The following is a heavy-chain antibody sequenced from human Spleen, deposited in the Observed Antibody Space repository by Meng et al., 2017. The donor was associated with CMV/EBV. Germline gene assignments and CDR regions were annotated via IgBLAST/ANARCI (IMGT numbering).Heavy chain of an antibody. Sequence: FTFSSYAMSWVRQAPGKGLEWVSAISASGGSTYYADSVKGRFTISRDNSKNTLYLQMNSLRAEDTAVYYCAKGSNVVRGWLNWLDPWGQGTLVTVSS. J-gene: IGHJ5*02. CDR2: ISASGGST. D-gene: IGHD3-10*01. V-gene: IGHV3-23*01. CDR1: FTFSSYA. CDR3: AKGSNVVRGWLNWLDP.